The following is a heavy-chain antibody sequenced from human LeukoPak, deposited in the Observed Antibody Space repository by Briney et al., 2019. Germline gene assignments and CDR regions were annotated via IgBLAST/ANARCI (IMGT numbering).Heavy chain of an antibody. CDR2: IWYDGSKQ. D-gene: IGHD2-21*01. CDR1: GFTFSSYG. J-gene: IGHJ4*02. V-gene: IGHV3-33*01. Sequence: GGSLRLSCAASGFTFSSYGIHWVRQGPGKGLEWVAVIWYDGSKQIYAESLEGRVTISRDNSRNTMYLQVDSLTAEDTAVYYCARDVWARDCSRINCANFDLWGQGTLVTVSS. CDR3: ARDVWARDCSRINCANFDL.